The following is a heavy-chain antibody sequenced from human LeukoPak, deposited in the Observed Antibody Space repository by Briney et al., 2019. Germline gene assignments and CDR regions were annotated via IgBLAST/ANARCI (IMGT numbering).Heavy chain of an antibody. Sequence: GGSLRLSCAASGFTFRNYAMSWVRQAPGKGLEWVSSISTSSSYIYYADSVKGRFTISRDNAKNSLYLQMNSLRAEDTAVYYCAGGATDYDIWGRGTVVTVSS. CDR2: ISTSSSYI. D-gene: IGHD4-11*01. CDR3: AGGATDYDI. V-gene: IGHV3-21*01. CDR1: GFTFRNYA. J-gene: IGHJ3*02.